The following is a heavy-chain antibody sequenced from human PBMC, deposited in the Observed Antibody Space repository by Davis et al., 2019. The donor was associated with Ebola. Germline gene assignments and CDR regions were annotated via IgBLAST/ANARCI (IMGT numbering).Heavy chain of an antibody. V-gene: IGHV4-4*07. Sequence: PSETLSLTCTVSGGSISSSYWSWIRQPAGKGLEWIGRVYTSGSTTYNPSLRSRVTMSVDTSKNQFSLKLTSVTAADTAVYYCAKDRGYYYEGAFDLWGQGTMVTVSS. CDR1: GGSISSSY. J-gene: IGHJ3*01. D-gene: IGHD3-22*01. CDR3: AKDRGYYYEGAFDL. CDR2: VYTSGST.